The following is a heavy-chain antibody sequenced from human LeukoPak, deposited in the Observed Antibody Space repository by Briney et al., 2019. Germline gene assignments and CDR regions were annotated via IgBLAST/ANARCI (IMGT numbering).Heavy chain of an antibody. D-gene: IGHD3-10*01. CDR3: ASRYGSGSYGFDF. J-gene: IGHJ4*02. Sequence: SETLSLTCTVSGASISNYYWTWIRQPPGKGLECIGYYYYGGSTEYNPSLKSRVTISVDTFKNQFSLKLSSGTAADTAVYYCASRYGSGSYGFDFWGQGTLVTVSS. CDR1: GASISNYY. CDR2: YYYGGST. V-gene: IGHV4-59*01.